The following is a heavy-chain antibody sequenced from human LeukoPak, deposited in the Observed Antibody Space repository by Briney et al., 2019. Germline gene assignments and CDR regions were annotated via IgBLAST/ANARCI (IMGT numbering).Heavy chain of an antibody. CDR1: GFTVSSTY. V-gene: IGHV3-53*01. CDR2: IYNGGST. Sequence: GGSLRLSCAASGFTVSSTYMNWVRQAPGRGLEWVSVIYNGGSTSYADSVKGRFTISRDNSKNTLYLQMNTLSVEDTAVYYCARDPNRGYDVLDYWGQGTLVTVSS. CDR3: ARDPNRGYDVLDY. J-gene: IGHJ4*02. D-gene: IGHD5-12*01.